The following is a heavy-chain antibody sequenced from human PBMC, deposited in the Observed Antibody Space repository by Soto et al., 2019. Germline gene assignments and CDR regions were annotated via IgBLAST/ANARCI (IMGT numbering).Heavy chain of an antibody. CDR3: ARAFGILWFGSNMDV. Sequence: GGSLRLSCAASGFTFSSYSMNWVRQAPGKGLEWVSYISSSSSTIYYADSVKGRFTISRDNAKNSLYLQMNSLRAEDTAVYYCARAFGILWFGSNMDVWGKGTTVTVSS. V-gene: IGHV3-48*01. CDR1: GFTFSSYS. J-gene: IGHJ6*03. CDR2: ISSSSSTI. D-gene: IGHD3-10*01.